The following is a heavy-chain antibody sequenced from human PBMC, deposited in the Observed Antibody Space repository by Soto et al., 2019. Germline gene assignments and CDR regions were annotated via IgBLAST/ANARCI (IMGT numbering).Heavy chain of an antibody. CDR2: VSAYNGNT. CDR1: GYTFTRYY. CDR3: ARGHGGIGYYYGMDV. Sequence: GASVKVSCKASGYTFTRYYINWVRQAPGQGLEWMGWVSAYNGNTHYEQKLQGRVTLTTDTSTSTAYMDMRSLRSDDTAVYYCARGHGGIGYYYGMDVWGQGTTVTVSS. V-gene: IGHV1-18*01. D-gene: IGHD2-15*01. J-gene: IGHJ6*02.